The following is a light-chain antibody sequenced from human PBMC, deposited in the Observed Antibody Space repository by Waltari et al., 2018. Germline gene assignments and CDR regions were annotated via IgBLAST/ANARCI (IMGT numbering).Light chain of an antibody. V-gene: IGKV1-12*01. CDR1: QDIRTW. J-gene: IGKJ1*01. CDR3: QQSGTFPPT. CDR2: HAS. Sequence: DIRMTQSPSSVSASVGDRVTITCRASQDIRTWLAWYQQKPGKAPRLLIYHASGLQSGGPSRFSGSGSGTDFTLTISSLQPEDFATYSCQQSGTFPPTFGPGTKVEI.